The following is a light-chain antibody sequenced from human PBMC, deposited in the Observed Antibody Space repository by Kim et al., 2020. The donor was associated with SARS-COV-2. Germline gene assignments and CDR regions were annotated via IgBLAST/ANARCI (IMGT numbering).Light chain of an antibody. CDR2: DAS. V-gene: IGKV3-11*01. CDR3: QQRHRWPPA. Sequence: LSPWERATLSCRASQSINNYLAWYLQRPGQAPRLLIYDASNRATGTPPRFSGSGSGTDFTLTVSSLEPEDFAVYYCQQRHRWPPAFGQGTRLEIK. J-gene: IGKJ5*01. CDR1: QSINNY.